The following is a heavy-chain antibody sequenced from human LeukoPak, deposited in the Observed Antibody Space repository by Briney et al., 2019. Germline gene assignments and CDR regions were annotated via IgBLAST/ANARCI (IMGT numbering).Heavy chain of an antibody. D-gene: IGHD2-21*02. CDR1: GFTFSIYS. V-gene: IGHV3-48*01. CDR2: ITGSSCTI. CDR3: AREDLAYCGGDCYPYFDY. Sequence: PGGSLRLSCAASGFTFSIYSMHWVRQAPRKGLEWVSYITGSSCTIYYADSVKGRFTISRDNSKNTLYLQMNSLRAEDTAVYYCAREDLAYCGGDCYPYFDYWGQGTLVTVSS. J-gene: IGHJ4*02.